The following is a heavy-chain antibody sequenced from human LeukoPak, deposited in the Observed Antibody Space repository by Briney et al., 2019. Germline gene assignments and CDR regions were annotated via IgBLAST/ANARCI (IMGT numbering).Heavy chain of an antibody. CDR2: ISSSSSYI. CDR3: ARAPKVRQARKQIVVFNI. V-gene: IGHV3-21*01. J-gene: IGHJ3*02. CDR1: GFTFSSYS. D-gene: IGHD6-6*01. Sequence: GGSLRLSCAASGFTFSSYSMNWVRQAPGKGLEWVSSISSSSSYIYYADSVKGRFTISRDNAKNSLYLQMNSLRAEDTAVYYCARAPKVRQARKQIVVFNIGGKGKMVTVS.